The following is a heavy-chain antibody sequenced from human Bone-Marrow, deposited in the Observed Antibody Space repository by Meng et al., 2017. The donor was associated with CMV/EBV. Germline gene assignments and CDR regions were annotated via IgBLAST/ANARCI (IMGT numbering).Heavy chain of an antibody. CDR2: ISGSGSAI. Sequence: GESLKISCASSGFTFSDYYMSWIRQAPGKGLQWVSYISGSGSAIYYAASVKGRFTISRDNARNSMYLQMNSLRPEDTAVYHCARVAAAHSRSIWLPHDYWGQGTLVTVSS. CDR1: GFTFSDYY. V-gene: IGHV3-11*01. D-gene: IGHD6-13*01. J-gene: IGHJ4*02. CDR3: ARVAAAHSRSIWLPHDY.